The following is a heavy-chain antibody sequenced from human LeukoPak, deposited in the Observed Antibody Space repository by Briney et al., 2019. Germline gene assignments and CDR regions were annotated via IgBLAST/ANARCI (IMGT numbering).Heavy chain of an antibody. CDR2: ISAYNGNT. V-gene: IGHV1-18*01. Sequence: GGSLRLSCAASGFTFTSYGISWVRQAPGQGLEWMGWISAYNGNTNYAQKLQGRVTMTTDTSTSTAYMELRSLRSDDTAVYYCARDLVGYSSGWNYWGQGTLVTVSS. D-gene: IGHD6-19*01. J-gene: IGHJ4*02. CDR3: ARDLVGYSSGWNY. CDR1: GFTFTSYG.